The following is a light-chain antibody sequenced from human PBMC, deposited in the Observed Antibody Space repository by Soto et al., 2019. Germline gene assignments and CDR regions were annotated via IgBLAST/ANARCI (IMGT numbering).Light chain of an antibody. CDR3: QQSSNIPWT. J-gene: IGKJ1*01. Sequence: DIQMTQSPSSLSASVGDSVTITCRTSQHVDRYLSWYQQIPGRAPKLLIYSASSLVSGVPPRFRGSASGTEFTLSIRSLQREDFATYFCQQSSNIPWTFGQGTKVDIK. V-gene: IGKV1-39*01. CDR2: SAS. CDR1: QHVDRY.